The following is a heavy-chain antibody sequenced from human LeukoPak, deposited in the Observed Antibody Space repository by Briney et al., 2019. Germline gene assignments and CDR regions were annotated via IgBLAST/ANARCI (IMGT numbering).Heavy chain of an antibody. CDR3: ARDVGDAEDC. Sequence: GASVTGSSTASGYTFTIYYMHWVGRATGQGLEWIGIINPSGVSTSYAQKFQGRVTMTRDTSTSTVYMELSSLRSEDTAVYYCARDVGDAEDCWGQGTLVTVSS. J-gene: IGHJ4*02. CDR2: INPSGVST. V-gene: IGHV1-46*01. CDR1: GYTFTIYY.